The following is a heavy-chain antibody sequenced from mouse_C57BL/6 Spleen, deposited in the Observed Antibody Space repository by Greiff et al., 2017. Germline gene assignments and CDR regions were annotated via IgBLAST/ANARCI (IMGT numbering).Heavy chain of an antibody. CDR3: ERDYGSSYDWFAY. J-gene: IGHJ3*01. CDR1: GYTFTSYW. Sequence: QVQLQQPGAELVRPGSSVKLSCKASGYTFTSYWMPWVKQRPIKGLEWIGNIDPSDSDTHYHQKFKDKGTFTVDKSYSTAYMQLSSLTAEDAAVSSCERDYGSSYDWFAYWGQGTLVTVSA. D-gene: IGHD1-1*01. CDR2: IDPSDSDT. V-gene: IGHV1-52*01.